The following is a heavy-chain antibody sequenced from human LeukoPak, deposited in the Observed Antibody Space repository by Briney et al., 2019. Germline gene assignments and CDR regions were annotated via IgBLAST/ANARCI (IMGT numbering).Heavy chain of an antibody. J-gene: IGHJ1*01. CDR3: ARDFHH. CDR1: GFTFSNYE. V-gene: IGHV3-48*03. Sequence: GGSLRLSCAASGFTFSNYEMNWVRQAPGKGLEWVSYISSSGRTLYYADSVKGRFTISRDNAKNSLYLQMNSLRAEDTAVYYCARDFHHWGQGTLVTVSS. CDR2: ISSSGRTL.